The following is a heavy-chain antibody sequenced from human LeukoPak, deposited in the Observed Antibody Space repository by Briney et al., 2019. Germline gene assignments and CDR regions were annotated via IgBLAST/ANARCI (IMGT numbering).Heavy chain of an antibody. Sequence: SVKVSCKASGGTFSSYAISWVRQAPGQGLEWTGRIIPIFGIANYAQKFQGRVTITADKSTSTAYMELSSLRSEDTAVYYCARDPVEMANPGICSYFDYWGQGTLVTVSS. D-gene: IGHD5-24*01. CDR2: IIPIFGIA. CDR1: GGTFSSYA. J-gene: IGHJ4*02. CDR3: ARDPVEMANPGICSYFDY. V-gene: IGHV1-69*04.